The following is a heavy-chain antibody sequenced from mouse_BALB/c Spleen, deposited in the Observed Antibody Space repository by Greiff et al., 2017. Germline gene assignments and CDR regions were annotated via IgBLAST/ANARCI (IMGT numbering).Heavy chain of an antibody. CDR1: GFTFSSFG. D-gene: IGHD3-2*01. V-gene: IGHV5-17*02. Sequence: EVQLVESGGGLVQPGGSRKLSCAASGFTFSSFGMHWVRQAPEKGLEWVAYISSGSSTIYYADTVKGRFTISRDNPKNTLFLQMTSLRSEDTAMYYCARLDSSGYAWFAYWGQGTLVTVSA. J-gene: IGHJ3*01. CDR3: ARLDSSGYAWFAY. CDR2: ISSGSSTI.